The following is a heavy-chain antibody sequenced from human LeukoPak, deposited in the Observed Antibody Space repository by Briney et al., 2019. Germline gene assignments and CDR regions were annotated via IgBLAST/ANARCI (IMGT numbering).Heavy chain of an antibody. CDR1: GGSFNGYY. J-gene: IGHJ4*02. D-gene: IGHD3-9*01. CDR3: ARGVNDYDVLTGE. CDR2: TNHSGST. Sequence: SETLSLTCAVYGGSFNGYYWSWIRQPPGKGREWIGETNHSGSTNYIPTLKSRVTISVDTSKNQFSLKLSSVTAADTATYYCARGVNDYDVLTGEWGQGTLVTVSS. V-gene: IGHV4-34*01.